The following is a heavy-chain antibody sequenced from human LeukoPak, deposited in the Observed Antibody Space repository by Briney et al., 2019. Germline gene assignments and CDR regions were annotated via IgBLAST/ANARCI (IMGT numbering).Heavy chain of an antibody. J-gene: IGHJ4*02. Sequence: GGSLRLSCAASGFTFNRYNMNWVRRAPGKGLEWASGTNRRGDITGYADFVKGRFTISRDNAKNSLYLQMNSLRVEDTALYHCARKGLGGELGGFDSWGQGTLVTVSS. CDR3: ARKGLGGELGGFDS. V-gene: IGHV3-20*01. CDR2: TNRRGDIT. CDR1: GFTFNRYN. D-gene: IGHD1-7*01.